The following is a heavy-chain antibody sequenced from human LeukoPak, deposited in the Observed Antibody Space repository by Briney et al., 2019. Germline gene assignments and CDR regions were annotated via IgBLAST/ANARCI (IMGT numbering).Heavy chain of an antibody. Sequence: ALVKVSCKASGYTFTSYDINRVRQATGQGLEWMGWINPNSGGTNYAQKFQGRVTMTRDMSISTAYMELSRLRSDDTAVYYCARGVTMIVVEFGYWGQGTLVTVSS. V-gene: IGHV1-2*02. CDR1: GYTFTSYD. J-gene: IGHJ4*02. CDR3: ARGVTMIVVEFGY. CDR2: INPNSGGT. D-gene: IGHD3-22*01.